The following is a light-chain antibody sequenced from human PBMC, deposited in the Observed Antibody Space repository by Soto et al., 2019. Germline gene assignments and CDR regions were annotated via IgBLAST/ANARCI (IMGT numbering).Light chain of an antibody. CDR3: QRLDGYPRT. Sequence: DVQLTQSPSFLSASVGDRVTITCRASQGIRRDLAWYQQERGKAPKLLIYSATNLQSGVPSRFSGGASGTEFTLTISSLQPDDFATYYCQRLDGYPRTFGQGTKVEVK. CDR2: SAT. CDR1: QGIRRD. V-gene: IGKV1-9*01. J-gene: IGKJ1*01.